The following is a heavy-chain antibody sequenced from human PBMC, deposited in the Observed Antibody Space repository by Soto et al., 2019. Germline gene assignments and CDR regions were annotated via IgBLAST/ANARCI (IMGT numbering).Heavy chain of an antibody. V-gene: IGHV3-23*01. Sequence: GGSLRLSCAASGFTFSSYAMSWVRQAPGKGLEWVSDISGSGGGTYEADSVKGRFSISRDNSKNTLYLQMNSLRDEDTDVYYCAKDQSSSWSESFDNWGHGTMVTVSS. CDR2: ISGSGGGT. J-gene: IGHJ3*02. CDR3: AKDQSSSWSESFDN. D-gene: IGHD6-13*01. CDR1: GFTFSSYA.